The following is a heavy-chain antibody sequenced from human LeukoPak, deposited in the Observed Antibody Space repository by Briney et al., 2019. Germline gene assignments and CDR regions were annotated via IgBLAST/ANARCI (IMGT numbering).Heavy chain of an antibody. Sequence: PGGSLRLSCAASGFTFSNYEMNWVRQAPGKGLEWVANIKEDGSEKYYVDSVKGRFTISRDNAKNSLSLQMNSLGVEDTAVYYCARGVRHSYYWGQGTLVTVSS. CDR2: IKEDGSEK. CDR3: ARGVRHSYY. D-gene: IGHD2-15*01. CDR1: GFTFSNYE. J-gene: IGHJ4*02. V-gene: IGHV3-7*01.